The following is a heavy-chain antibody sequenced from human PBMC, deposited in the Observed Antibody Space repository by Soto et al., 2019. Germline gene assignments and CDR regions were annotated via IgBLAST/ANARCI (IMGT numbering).Heavy chain of an antibody. Sequence: QVQLVQSGAEVKKPGASVKVSCKASGYTFTSYGISWVRQAPGQGLEWMGWISAYNGNTNYAQKLQGRVTMTTDTSTSTAYMELRSLRSDDTAVYYCARDGSITIFGVVTPPLDPWGQGTLVTVSS. V-gene: IGHV1-18*01. CDR2: ISAYNGNT. CDR3: ARDGSITIFGVVTPPLDP. J-gene: IGHJ5*02. D-gene: IGHD3-3*01. CDR1: GYTFTSYG.